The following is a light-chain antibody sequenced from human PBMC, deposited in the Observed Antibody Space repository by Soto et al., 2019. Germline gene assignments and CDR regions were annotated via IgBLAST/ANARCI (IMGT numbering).Light chain of an antibody. V-gene: IGLV2-14*01. Sequence: QSALTQPASVSGSPGQSITISCTGTSSDVGAYNHVAWYQQHPGKAPKFMIYEVSNRPSGVSNRFSGSKSGTSASLVIRGLQSEDEADYYCAAWDDILNGYVFGGGTKLTVL. CDR2: EVS. J-gene: IGLJ1*01. CDR3: AAWDDILNGYV. CDR1: SSDVGAYNH.